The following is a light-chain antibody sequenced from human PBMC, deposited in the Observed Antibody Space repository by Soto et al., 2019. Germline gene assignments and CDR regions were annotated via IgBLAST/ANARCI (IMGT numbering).Light chain of an antibody. CDR3: RQYYSTPPMYT. CDR2: WAS. V-gene: IGKV4-1*01. CDR1: QSVLYSSNNKNY. J-gene: IGKJ2*01. Sequence: DIVMTQSPDSLAVSLGERATINCKSSQSVLYSSNNKNYLAWYQQKPGQPPKLLIYWASTRESGVPDRFSGSGSGTDFTLTISSLQAEDVAVYYCRQYYSTPPMYTFGQGTKLEIK.